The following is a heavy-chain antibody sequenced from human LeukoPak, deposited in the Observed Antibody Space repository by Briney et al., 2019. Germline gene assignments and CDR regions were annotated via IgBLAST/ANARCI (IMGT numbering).Heavy chain of an antibody. CDR2: ISSSRSYI. V-gene: IGHV3-21*01. CDR1: GFTFSSYT. J-gene: IGHJ4*02. D-gene: IGHD5-12*01. Sequence: GGSLRLSCAASGFTFSSYTRNWARQAPGKGLEWVSSISSSRSYIYYADSVKGRFTISTHNAKNSLYLQMNRLRAEATAVYYCERAAGRDGYNWANDYWGQGTLVTVSS. CDR3: ERAAGRDGYNWANDY.